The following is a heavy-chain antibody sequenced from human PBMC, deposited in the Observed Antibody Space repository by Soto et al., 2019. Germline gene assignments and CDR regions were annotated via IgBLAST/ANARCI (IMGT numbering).Heavy chain of an antibody. D-gene: IGHD4-4*01. CDR2: INPNSGGT. Sequence: ASVKVSCKASGYTFTGYYMHWVRQAPGQGLEWMGWINPNSGGTNYAQKFQGRVTMTRDTSISTAYMELSRLRSDDTAVYYCARSLTTLQTLLDCWGPGTRVTV. CDR1: GYTFTGYY. V-gene: IGHV1-2*02. CDR3: ARSLTTLQTLLDC. J-gene: IGHJ4*02.